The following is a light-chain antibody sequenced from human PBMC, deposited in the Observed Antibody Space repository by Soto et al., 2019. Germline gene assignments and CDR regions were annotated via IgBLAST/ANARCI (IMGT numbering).Light chain of an antibody. CDR2: DAS. V-gene: IGKV3-11*01. CDR3: QQRSNSPPELT. J-gene: IGKJ3*01. Sequence: EIVLTQSPATLSLSPGERATLSCRASQSVGSSLAWYQQKPGQAPRLLIYDASNRATGIPARFSGSESGTDFTLTISSLEPDDFAVYYCQQRSNSPPELTFGPGTKVDIK. CDR1: QSVGSS.